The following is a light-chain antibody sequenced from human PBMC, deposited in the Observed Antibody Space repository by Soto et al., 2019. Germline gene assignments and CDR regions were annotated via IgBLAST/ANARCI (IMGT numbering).Light chain of an antibody. V-gene: IGLV2-14*01. Sequence: QSALAQPASVSGSPGQSITISCTGTSSDIGGYNYVSWYQQDSGKAPQLIIYAVTDRPSGVSSRFSGSKSGNTAFLTISGLQAEDEADYYCTSYTRSSTYVFGTGTKVTVL. CDR1: SSDIGGYNY. J-gene: IGLJ1*01. CDR2: AVT. CDR3: TSYTRSSTYV.